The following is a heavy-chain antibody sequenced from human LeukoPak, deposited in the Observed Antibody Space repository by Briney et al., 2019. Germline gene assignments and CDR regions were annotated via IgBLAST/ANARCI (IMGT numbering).Heavy chain of an antibody. CDR1: GFPFRYLG. CDR3: ARDDNWGFDS. J-gene: IGHJ4*02. D-gene: IGHD7-27*01. Sequence: GGALRHACGASGFPFRYLGMKWGRQARGKGLGWVENITGSGSGIASVYYYAGYVKGRFTNSRVNGADSLYFQRHGLRAEDTAFYYCARDDNWGFDSWGQGALVTVSS. CDR2: ITGSGSGI. V-gene: IGHV3-21*05.